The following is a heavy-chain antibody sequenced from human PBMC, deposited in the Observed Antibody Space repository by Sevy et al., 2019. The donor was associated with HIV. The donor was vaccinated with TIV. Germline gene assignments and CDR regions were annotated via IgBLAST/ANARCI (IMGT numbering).Heavy chain of an antibody. J-gene: IGHJ5*02. Sequence: GGSLRLSCAASGFTFSSYAMHWDRQAPGKGLEWVAVISYDGSNKYYADSVKGRFTISRDNSKNTLYLQMNSLRAEDTAVYYCARELPVGYCISTSCYPGGNWFDPWGQGTLVTVSS. CDR1: GFTFSSYA. CDR2: ISYDGSNK. V-gene: IGHV3-30-3*01. D-gene: IGHD2-2*03. CDR3: ARELPVGYCISTSCYPGGNWFDP.